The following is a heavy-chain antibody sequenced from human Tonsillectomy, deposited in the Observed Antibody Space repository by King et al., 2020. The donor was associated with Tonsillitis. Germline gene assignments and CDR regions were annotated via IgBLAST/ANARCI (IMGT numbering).Heavy chain of an antibody. J-gene: IGHJ5*02. Sequence: LQLQESGPGLVKPSETLSLTCTVSGGSISSSSYYWGWIRQPPGKGLEWIGSIYYSGSTYYNPSLKSRVTISIDTSKNQFSLKLRSVTAADTAVYYCASHFPRRYSDYNYSPVFNWFDPWGQGTLVTVSS. CDR1: GGSISSSSYY. CDR3: ASHFPRRYSDYNYSPVFNWFDP. D-gene: IGHD5-12*01. V-gene: IGHV4-39*07. CDR2: IYYSGST.